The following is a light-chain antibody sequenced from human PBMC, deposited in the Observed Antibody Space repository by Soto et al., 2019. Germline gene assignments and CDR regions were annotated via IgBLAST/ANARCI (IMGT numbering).Light chain of an antibody. Sequence: DIQMTQSPSTLSASVGDRVTITCRASQTISSSLAWYQHKSGKAPRLLIFDATTLQTGVPSRFSGRGFGTEFTLTIAGLQPDDFATYYCQQHNDYTAVTVGQGTKVDIK. J-gene: IGKJ2*01. V-gene: IGKV1-5*01. CDR3: QQHNDYTAVT. CDR2: DAT. CDR1: QTISSS.